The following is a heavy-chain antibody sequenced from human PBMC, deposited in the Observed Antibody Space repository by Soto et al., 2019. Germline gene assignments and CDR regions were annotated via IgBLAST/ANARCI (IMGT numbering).Heavy chain of an antibody. J-gene: IGHJ3*02. CDR3: ARIQDGDALDI. CDR2: ICQSGRA. V-gene: IGHV4-4*02. CDR1: GASISSNNW. Sequence: QVQLWQSGPGLVKPSGTLSLTCTVSGASISSNNWWTWVRQSPGKGLEWIGKICQSGRANYNPSLRGRGRMSIDKSKNLLSLKVNYVNAADTAMYYCARIQDGDALDIWGQGTVVTVSS.